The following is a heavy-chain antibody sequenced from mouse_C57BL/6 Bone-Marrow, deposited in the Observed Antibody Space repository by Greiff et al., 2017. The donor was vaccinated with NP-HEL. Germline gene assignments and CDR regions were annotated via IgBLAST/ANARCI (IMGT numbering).Heavy chain of an antibody. D-gene: IGHD1-1*01. Sequence: EVQGVESGPVLVKPGASVKMSCKASGYTFTDYYMNWVKQSHGKSLEWIGVINPYNGGTSYNQKFKGKATLTVDKSSSTAYMELNSLTSEDSAVYYCARDYYGSSAWFAYWGQGTLVTVSA. CDR3: ARDYYGSSAWFAY. J-gene: IGHJ3*01. CDR1: GYTFTDYY. V-gene: IGHV1-19*01. CDR2: INPYNGGT.